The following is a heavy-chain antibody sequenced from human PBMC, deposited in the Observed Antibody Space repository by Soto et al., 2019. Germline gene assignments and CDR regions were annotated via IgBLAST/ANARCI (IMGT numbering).Heavy chain of an antibody. CDR3: ARAGPGYFDY. CDR2: INPSVGST. Sequence: QVQLVQSGAEVRKPGASVKVSCKPSGYTFTTYNMHWVRQAPGQGLEWMGVINPSVGSTSYAQKCQGRVTMTSDTSTSTVYMELSSLRSEDTAVYYCARAGPGYFDYWGQGTLVTVSS. V-gene: IGHV1-46*01. D-gene: IGHD3-10*01. J-gene: IGHJ4*02. CDR1: GYTFTTYN.